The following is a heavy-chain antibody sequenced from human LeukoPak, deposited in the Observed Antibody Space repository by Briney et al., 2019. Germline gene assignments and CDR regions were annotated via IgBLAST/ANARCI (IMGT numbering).Heavy chain of an antibody. J-gene: IGHJ4*02. CDR3: ARESLGRRVQTFDY. V-gene: IGHV3-21*01. CDR2: ISSSSIYI. Sequence: SGGSLRLSCAASEFTFSNYKMNWVRQAPGKGLEWVSSISSSSIYIYYADSVKGRFTISRDNDKNSLYLQMNSLRAEDTAVYYCARESLGRRVQTFDYWGQGTLVTVSS. CDR1: EFTFSNYK. D-gene: IGHD1-1*01.